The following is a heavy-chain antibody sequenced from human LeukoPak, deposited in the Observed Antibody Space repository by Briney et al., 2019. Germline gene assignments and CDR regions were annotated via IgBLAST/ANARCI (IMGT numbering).Heavy chain of an antibody. CDR2: IYYSGST. D-gene: IGHD2-15*01. J-gene: IGHJ6*03. Sequence: PSETLSLTCTVSGGSISSYYWSWIRQPPGKGLEWIGYIYYSGSTNYNPSLKSRVTISVDTSKNQFSLKLSSVTAADTAVYYCARSIGRRYYYMDVWGKGTTVTISS. V-gene: IGHV4-59*01. CDR1: GGSISSYY. CDR3: ARSIGRRYYYMDV.